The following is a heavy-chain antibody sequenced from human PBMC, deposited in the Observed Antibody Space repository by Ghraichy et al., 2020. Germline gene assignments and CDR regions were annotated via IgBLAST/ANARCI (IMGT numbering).Heavy chain of an antibody. J-gene: IGHJ4*02. V-gene: IGHV3-15*01. CDR2: INSKAYGETS. CDR1: GFTFNDAW. Sequence: GGSLRLSCAASGFTFNDAWMSWVRQAPGKGLEWVARINSKAYGETSDYAAPVQGRFIISRDDSDWTISLQMNSLKAEDTAFYYWTTLSTTATHGGDYWGQGALVTVSS. D-gene: IGHD4-17*01. CDR3: TTLSTTATHGGDY.